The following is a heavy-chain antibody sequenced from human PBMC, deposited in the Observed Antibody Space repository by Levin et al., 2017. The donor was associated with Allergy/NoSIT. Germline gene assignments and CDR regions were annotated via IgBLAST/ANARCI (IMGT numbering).Heavy chain of an antibody. J-gene: IGHJ3*02. CDR3: ARDQKDTRLVFYYGAFDI. V-gene: IGHV3-23*01. CDR1: GFTFTNYA. D-gene: IGHD3-10*01. CDR2: ITGRGDDT. Sequence: GGSLRLSCAASGFTFTNYAMTWVRQAPGKGLEWVSLITGRGDDTYSADSVKGWFTISRDNSKHTLYMQMNSLTAADTAVYYCARDQKDTRLVFYYGAFDIWGQGTMVTVSS.